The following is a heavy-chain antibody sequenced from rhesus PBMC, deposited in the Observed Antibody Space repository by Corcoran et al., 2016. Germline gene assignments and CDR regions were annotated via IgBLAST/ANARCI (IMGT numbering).Heavy chain of an antibody. V-gene: IGHV1-198*02. Sequence: QVQLVQSGAEVKKPGASVKVSCKASGFTFGSYAINWVRQAPGQGLEWMGVIIPLVGITTYAEKFRGRVTIPADTSTSTAYMELSSLRSEDTAVYYCAREAEAAVAVPDYWGQGVLVTVSS. CDR2: IIPLVGIT. D-gene: IGHD4-29*01. CDR3: AREAEAAVAVPDY. CDR1: GFTFGSYA. J-gene: IGHJ4*01.